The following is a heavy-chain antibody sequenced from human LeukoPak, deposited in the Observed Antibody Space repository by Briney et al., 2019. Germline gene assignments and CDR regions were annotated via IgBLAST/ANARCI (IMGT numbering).Heavy chain of an antibody. D-gene: IGHD2-8*01. CDR3: AKDLGYCTNGVHC. J-gene: IGHJ4*02. CDR2: IKTDGTTK. V-gene: IGHV3-74*01. Sequence: GESLRLSCTGSGFIFSTYWMHWVRQAPGKGLVWVSRIKTDGTTKYYADSVKGRFAVSRDNSKNTLYLQMNSLRAEDTAVYYCAKDLGYCTNGVHCWGQGTLVTVSS. CDR1: GFIFSTYW.